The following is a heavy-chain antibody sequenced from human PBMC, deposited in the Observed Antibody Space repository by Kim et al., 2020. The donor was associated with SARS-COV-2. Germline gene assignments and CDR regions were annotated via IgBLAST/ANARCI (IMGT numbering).Heavy chain of an antibody. J-gene: IGHJ6*01. CDR3: ARSKGGGISAYYYGMDI. V-gene: IGHV4-59*01. D-gene: IGHD3-16*01. CDR1: GGSISSYY. Sequence: SETLSLICTVSGGSISSYYWSWIRQPPGKGLEWIGYIYYSGSTNYNPSLKSRVSISFDTSKNQISLKLTSVTAADTAVYYCARSKGGGISAYYYGMDIWG. CDR2: IYYSGST.